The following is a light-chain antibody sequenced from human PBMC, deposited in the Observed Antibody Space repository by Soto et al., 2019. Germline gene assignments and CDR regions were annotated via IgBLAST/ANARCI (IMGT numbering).Light chain of an antibody. CDR2: GAS. J-gene: IGKJ1*01. CDR1: QRVSSFY. CDR3: QRYRT. Sequence: EIVLTQSPGTLSLSPGERATLSCRASQRVSSFYLAWYQQKPGKAPRLLIYGASARATAIPARFSGSGDGTDFTRTISRLEPEDFAVYHCQRYRTFGQGTKVDIK. V-gene: IGKV3-20*01.